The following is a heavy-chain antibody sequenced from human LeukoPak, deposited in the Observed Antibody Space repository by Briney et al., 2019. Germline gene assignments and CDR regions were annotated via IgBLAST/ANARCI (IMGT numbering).Heavy chain of an antibody. CDR2: INIDGSST. CDR1: GFTFSNYW. Sequence: GGSLRLSCAVSGFTFSNYWMHWVRQAPGMGLVWVSRINIDGSSTSYADSAKGRFTISRDNAKNTLYLQMNSLRAEDTAVYYCARDSSDFSYWGQGTLVTVSS. J-gene: IGHJ4*02. V-gene: IGHV3-74*01. D-gene: IGHD6-25*01. CDR3: ARDSSDFSY.